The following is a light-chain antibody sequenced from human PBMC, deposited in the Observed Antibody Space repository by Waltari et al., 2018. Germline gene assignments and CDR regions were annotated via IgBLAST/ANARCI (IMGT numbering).Light chain of an antibody. V-gene: IGKV3-20*01. CDR3: QQYGHSPIT. Sequence: EVVLTQSPGALSLSPGERATLSCRASQSVNPNYIAGYHRKPGQAPRLLMYDVSTRATGTPDRFSGSGSGTDFILTISRLEPEDLAIYFCQQYGHSPITFGGGTKVEIK. J-gene: IGKJ4*01. CDR1: QSVNPNY. CDR2: DVS.